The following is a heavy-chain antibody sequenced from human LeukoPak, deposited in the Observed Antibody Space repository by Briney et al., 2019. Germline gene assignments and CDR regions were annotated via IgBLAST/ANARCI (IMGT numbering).Heavy chain of an antibody. V-gene: IGHV3-30-3*01. Sequence: GGSLRLSCAASGFTFSSYAMHWVRQAPGKGLEWVAVISYDGSNKYYADSVKGRFTISRDNSKNTLYLQMNSLRAEDTAVYYCARDRAAAGYSYYFDYWGQGPWSPSPQ. CDR3: ARDRAAAGYSYYFDY. D-gene: IGHD6-13*01. CDR2: ISYDGSNK. J-gene: IGHJ4*02. CDR1: GFTFSSYA.